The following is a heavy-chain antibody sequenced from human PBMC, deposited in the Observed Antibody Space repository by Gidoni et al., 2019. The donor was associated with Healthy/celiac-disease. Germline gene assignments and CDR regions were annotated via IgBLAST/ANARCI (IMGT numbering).Heavy chain of an antibody. Sequence: QVQLVQSGAEVKKPGASVKVSCKASGYTFTSYGLSWVRQAPGQGLEWMGWISAYNGNTNYAQKLQGRVTMTTDTSTSTAYMELRSLRSDDTAVYYCARAYYYDSSGYYYAATSSAFDIWGQGTMVTVSS. CDR3: ARAYYYDSSGYYYAATSSAFDI. V-gene: IGHV1-18*01. J-gene: IGHJ3*02. CDR1: GYTFTSYG. D-gene: IGHD3-22*01. CDR2: ISAYNGNT.